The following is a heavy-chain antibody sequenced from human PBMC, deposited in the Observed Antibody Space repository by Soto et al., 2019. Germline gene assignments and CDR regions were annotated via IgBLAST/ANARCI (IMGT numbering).Heavy chain of an antibody. V-gene: IGHV4-59*12. CDR1: GDSISSSQ. D-gene: IGHD1-1*01. CDR2: VAYTGST. Sequence: PSETLSLTCTVSGDSISSSQWSWIRQPPGKGLEWIGCVAYTGSTKYNPSLSSRVTISVDTSKNQFSLNLNSLTAADTAVYYCAKGRGWNYYWGQGALVTVSS. J-gene: IGHJ4*02. CDR3: AKGRGWNYY.